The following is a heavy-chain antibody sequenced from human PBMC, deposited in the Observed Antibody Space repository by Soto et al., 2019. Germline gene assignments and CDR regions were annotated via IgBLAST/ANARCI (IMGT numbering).Heavy chain of an antibody. V-gene: IGHV1-2*04. J-gene: IGHJ4*02. Sequence: GASVKVSCKASGYTFTGYYMHWVRQAPGQGLEWMGWINPNSGGTNYAQKFQGWVTMTRDTSISAAYMELSRLRSDDTAVYYCAREDRVRVFKDFLVVRALFVYGGQGPVVPVS. CDR3: AREDRVRVFKDFLVVRALFVY. D-gene: IGHD2-15*01. CDR1: GYTFTGYY. CDR2: INPNSGGT.